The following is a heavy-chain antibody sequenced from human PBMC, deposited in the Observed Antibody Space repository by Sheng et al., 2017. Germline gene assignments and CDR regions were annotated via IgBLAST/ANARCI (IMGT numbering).Heavy chain of an antibody. Sequence: EVQLVESGGGLVQPGGSLRLSCAASGFTFRSYAMSWVRQAPGKGLEWVSGISGSGDVTYHADSVKGRFTISRDNSKNTLYLQLTSLRAEDTAVYYCAKEAPRQFGSGPFDYWGQGTLVTVSS. D-gene: IGHD3-10*01. CDR1: GFTFRSYA. CDR3: AKEAPRQFGSGPFDY. CDR2: ISGSGDVT. V-gene: IGHV3-23*04. J-gene: IGHJ4*02.